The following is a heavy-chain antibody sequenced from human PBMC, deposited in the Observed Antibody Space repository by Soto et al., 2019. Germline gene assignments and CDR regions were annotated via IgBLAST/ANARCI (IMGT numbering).Heavy chain of an antibody. Sequence: KTSETLSLTCTASGGSISSGGYYWSWIRQHPGKGLVWIGYIYYSGSTYYNPSLKSRVTISVDTSKNQFSLKLTSVTAADTAVYYCASNLLETLNYYGSGRGYYYYGMDVWGQGTTVTVSS. V-gene: IGHV4-31*03. J-gene: IGHJ6*02. D-gene: IGHD3-10*01. CDR1: GGSISSGGYY. CDR2: IYYSGST. CDR3: ASNLLETLNYYGSGRGYYYYGMDV.